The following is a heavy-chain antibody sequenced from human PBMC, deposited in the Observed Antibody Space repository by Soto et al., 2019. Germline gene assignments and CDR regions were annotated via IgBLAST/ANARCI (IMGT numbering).Heavy chain of an antibody. J-gene: IGHJ6*02. CDR3: AATVAGDYYYGMDV. CDR1: GFTFSSYS. Sequence: PGGSLRLSCAASGFTFSSYSVNWVRQAPGKGLEWVSSISSSSSYIYYAGSVKGRFTISRDNAKNSLYLQMNSLRAEDTAVYYCAATVAGDYYYGMDVWGQGTTVTVSS. D-gene: IGHD6-19*01. V-gene: IGHV3-21*01. CDR2: ISSSSSYI.